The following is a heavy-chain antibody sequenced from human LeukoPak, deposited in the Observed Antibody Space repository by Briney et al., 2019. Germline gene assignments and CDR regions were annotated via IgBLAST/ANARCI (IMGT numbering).Heavy chain of an antibody. V-gene: IGHV3-30*18. D-gene: IGHD4-17*01. CDR1: GFTFSSYS. J-gene: IGHJ6*03. Sequence: GGSLRLSCAASGFTFSSYSMNWVRQAPGKGLEWVAVISYDGSNKYYADSVKGRFTISRDNSKNTLYLQMNSLRAEDTAVYYCAKWGTTVTTSGYYYYYMDVWGKGTTVTVSS. CDR2: ISYDGSNK. CDR3: AKWGTTVTTSGYYYYYMDV.